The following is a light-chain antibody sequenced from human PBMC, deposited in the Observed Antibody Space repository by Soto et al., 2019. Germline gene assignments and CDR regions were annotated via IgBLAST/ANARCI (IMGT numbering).Light chain of an antibody. J-gene: IGLJ1*01. CDR3: SSYASTKYV. CDR1: SSDVGGYDY. V-gene: IGLV2-14*03. CDR2: DVS. Sequence: QSALAQPASVSGSPGQSITISCIGTSSDVGGYDYVSWNQHHPGKAPRLMIYDVSDRPSGVSNRFSGSKSGNTASLTISGLQAEDEAEYYCSSYASTKYVFGSGTKLTVL.